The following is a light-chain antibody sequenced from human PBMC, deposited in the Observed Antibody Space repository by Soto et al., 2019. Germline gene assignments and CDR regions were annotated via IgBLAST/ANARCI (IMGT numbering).Light chain of an antibody. CDR1: SSDVGSYNR. J-gene: IGLJ3*02. CDR2: EVS. V-gene: IGLV2-18*02. CDR3: SSFTSSNTWV. Sequence: QSALTQHPSVSGSPGQSVTISCTGTSSDVGSYNRVSWYQQPPGTAPKLMIYEVSNRPSGVPDRFFGSKSGNTASLTISGLQAEDEADYYCSSFTSSNTWVFGGGTKVTVL.